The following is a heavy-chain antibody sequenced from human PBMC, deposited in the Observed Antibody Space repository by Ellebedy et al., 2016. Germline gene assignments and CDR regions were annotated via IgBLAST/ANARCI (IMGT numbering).Heavy chain of an antibody. V-gene: IGHV4-30-2*01. D-gene: IGHD5-12*01. J-gene: IGHJ3*02. CDR2: IYHSGST. CDR1: GGSISSGGYS. CDR3: AGYSGYDMGLDAFDI. Sequence: SQTLSLTCXVSGGSISSGGYSWSWIRQPPGEGLEWIGYIYHSGSTYYNPSLKSRVTISVDRSKNQFSLKLSSVTAADTAVYYCAGYSGYDMGLDAFDIWGQGTMVTVSS.